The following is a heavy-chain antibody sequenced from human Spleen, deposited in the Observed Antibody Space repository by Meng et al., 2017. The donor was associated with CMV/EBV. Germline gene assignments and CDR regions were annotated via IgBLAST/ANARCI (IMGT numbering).Heavy chain of an antibody. CDR2: INPTFGST. V-gene: IGHV1-46*01. J-gene: IGHJ5*02. Sequence: ASVKVSCKASGYTFTSYYLHWVRQAPGQGLEWMGVINPTFGSTTYAQKFQGRVTMTRDTSTNTVYMDLSSLRSEDTAIYYCARVGVTGWFDPWGQGTLVTVSS. D-gene: IGHD3-16*01. CDR1: GYTFTSYY. CDR3: ARVGVTGWFDP.